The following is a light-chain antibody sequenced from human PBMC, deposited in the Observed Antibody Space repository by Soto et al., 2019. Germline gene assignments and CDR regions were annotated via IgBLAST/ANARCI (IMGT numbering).Light chain of an antibody. CDR1: SSNIGAGYD. CDR2: GNN. Sequence: QSVLTQPPSVSGAPGQRVTISCTGSSSNIGAGYDIHWYQQLPETAPKLFIYGNNNRPSGVPDRFSGSKSGTSASLAITGLQAEDEADYYCQSYDSSLSSVVFGEGTKLTVL. CDR3: QSYDSSLSSVV. J-gene: IGLJ2*01. V-gene: IGLV1-40*01.